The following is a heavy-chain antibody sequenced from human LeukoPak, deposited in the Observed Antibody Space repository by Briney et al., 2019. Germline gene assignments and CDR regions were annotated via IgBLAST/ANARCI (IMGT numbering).Heavy chain of an antibody. D-gene: IGHD6-19*01. Sequence: GGSLRLSCAASGFSFSAYWMTWVRQAPGTGLEWVANINPAGTETYYVDPVKGRFTISRDNAKNLLYLQMNSLRAEDTAVYYCAREHSSGWYDWFDPWGQGTLVTVSS. CDR2: INPAGTET. J-gene: IGHJ5*02. V-gene: IGHV3-7*01. CDR3: AREHSSGWYDWFDP. CDR1: GFSFSAYW.